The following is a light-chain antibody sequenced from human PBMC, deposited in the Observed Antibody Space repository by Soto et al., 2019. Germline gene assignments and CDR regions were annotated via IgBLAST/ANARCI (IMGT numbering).Light chain of an antibody. CDR2: AAS. CDR1: HIVDTS. CDR3: QQTHSIPPT. V-gene: IGKV1-39*01. J-gene: IGKJ2*01. Sequence: DIQMTQSPSSLSASVGDRVTVTCRTSHIVDTSLNWYQRKPGKAPKLLIYAASSVQSGVPARLSGSGSATFFTLTIHNLQPDDFATYFCQQTHSIPPTFGPGTKVDIK.